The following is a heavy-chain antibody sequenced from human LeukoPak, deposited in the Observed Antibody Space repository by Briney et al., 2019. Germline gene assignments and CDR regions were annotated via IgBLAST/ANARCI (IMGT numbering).Heavy chain of an antibody. Sequence: GESLKISCKGSGYIFTTYWIGWVRQMPGKGLEWMGIIYPGDSDTTYSPSFQGQVTISADKSISTAYLQWSSLKASDTAMYYCARQVAARSFGANYYYYMDVWGKGTTVTVSS. V-gene: IGHV5-51*01. CDR3: ARQVAARSFGANYYYYMDV. J-gene: IGHJ6*03. D-gene: IGHD6-6*01. CDR1: GYIFTTYW. CDR2: IYPGDSDT.